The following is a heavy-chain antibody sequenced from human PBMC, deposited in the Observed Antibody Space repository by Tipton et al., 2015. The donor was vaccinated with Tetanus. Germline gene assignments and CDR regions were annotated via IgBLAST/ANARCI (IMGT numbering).Heavy chain of an antibody. V-gene: IGHV3-15*07. CDR1: GLFFKNAW. CDR3: TTSGIGGSGCRVDY. J-gene: IGHJ4*02. CDR2: IKSKTDGGTT. Sequence: SLRLSCATSGLFFKNAWMNWVRQAPGKGLEWVGRIKSKTDGGTTDYAARVKDRFSISRDDSKGTLFLQMNSLKTEDTAVYYCTTSGIGGSGCRVDYWGRGALVVVSS. D-gene: IGHD3-9*01.